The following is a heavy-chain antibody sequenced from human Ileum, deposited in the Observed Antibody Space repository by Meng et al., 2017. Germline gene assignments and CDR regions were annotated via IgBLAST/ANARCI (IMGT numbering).Heavy chain of an antibody. Sequence: QVQLVQSGAEVTKPGASVKVSCKASGYTFTSYGIRWVRQAPGQGLEYMGWISGYNGNTNYVEKFQGRVTMTTDTSTRTAYMELRSLRSDDTAVYYCARRSSGYQAGLNLNDYWGQGTLVTVSS. CDR2: ISGYNGNT. J-gene: IGHJ4*02. CDR3: ARRSSGYQAGLNLNDY. D-gene: IGHD3-22*01. V-gene: IGHV1-18*01. CDR1: GYTFTSYG.